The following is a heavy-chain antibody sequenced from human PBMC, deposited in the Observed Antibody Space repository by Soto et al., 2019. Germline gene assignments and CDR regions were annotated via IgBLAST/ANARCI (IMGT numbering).Heavy chain of an antibody. D-gene: IGHD3-10*01. V-gene: IGHV3-23*01. Sequence: EVQLLESGGGLVQPGGSRRLSCPASRFTFHNHPMTWVRQPPGKGLEWVSAISGGGDTTSYAHSVKGRFTVSRDGSKDSLYLQMSSLRAEDTALYYCAKGRGGSGSLTPRVDFWGQGTLVTVSS. CDR3: AKGRGGSGSLTPRVDF. J-gene: IGHJ4*02. CDR2: ISGGGDTT. CDR1: RFTFHNHP.